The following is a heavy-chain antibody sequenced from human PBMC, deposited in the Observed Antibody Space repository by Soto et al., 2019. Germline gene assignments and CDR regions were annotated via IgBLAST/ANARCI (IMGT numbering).Heavy chain of an antibody. CDR3: ARVTSPACYNWFDP. CDR2: INAGNGNT. CDR1: GYTFTSYA. D-gene: IGHD2-2*01. Sequence: GASVKVSCKASGYTFTSYAMHWVRQAPGQRLEWMGWINAGNGNTKYSQKFQGRVTITRDTSASTAYMELSSLRSEDTAVYYCARVTSPACYNWFDPWGQGTLVTVSS. V-gene: IGHV1-3*01. J-gene: IGHJ5*02.